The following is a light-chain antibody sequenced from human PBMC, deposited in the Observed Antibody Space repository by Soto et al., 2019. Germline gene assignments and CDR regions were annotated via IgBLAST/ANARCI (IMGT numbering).Light chain of an antibody. Sequence: EIVMTQSPATLSVSPGERATLSCRASQSVSSNLAWYQQKTGQAPRLLIYGASTRATGIPARFSGSGSGTEFTLTISSLQSEDFAVYYGQQYNNWPPLTFGGGTKVEIK. J-gene: IGKJ4*01. CDR3: QQYNNWPPLT. CDR1: QSVSSN. CDR2: GAS. V-gene: IGKV3-15*01.